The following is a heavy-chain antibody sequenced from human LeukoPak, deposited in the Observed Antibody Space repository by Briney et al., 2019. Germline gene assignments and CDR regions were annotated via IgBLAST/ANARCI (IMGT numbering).Heavy chain of an antibody. V-gene: IGHV4-34*01. J-gene: IGHJ5*02. CDR3: AGIGYGDYPATNWFDP. CDR1: GGSFSGYY. D-gene: IGHD4-17*01. CDR2: IYYSGST. Sequence: SETLSLTCAVYGGSFSGYYWSWIRQPPGEGLEWIGSIYYSGSTYYNPSLKSRVTISVDTSKNQFSLKLSSVTAADTAVYYCAGIGYGDYPATNWFDPWGQGTLVTVSS.